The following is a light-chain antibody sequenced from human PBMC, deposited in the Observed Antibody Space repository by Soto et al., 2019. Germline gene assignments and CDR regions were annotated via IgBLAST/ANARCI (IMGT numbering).Light chain of an antibody. CDR2: EVN. CDR3: SSYTSSSTLYV. CDR1: SSDIGAYNY. V-gene: IGLV2-14*01. J-gene: IGLJ1*01. Sequence: QSALTQPASVSGSPGQSITISCTGSSSDIGAYNYVSWYQQHPGKAPKLIIYEVNNRPSGVSHRFSGSKSGNTASLTISGLQAEDEADYYCSSYTSSSTLYVFGTGTKLTVL.